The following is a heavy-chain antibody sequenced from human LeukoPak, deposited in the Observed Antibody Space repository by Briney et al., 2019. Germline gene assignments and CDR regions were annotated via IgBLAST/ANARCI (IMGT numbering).Heavy chain of an antibody. Sequence: SETLSLNCAVYATSFIGFYWSWIRQPPGKAREWIGEINHRGGSSYNPSLKSRVTISVDTSKNQFSLNLTSLTAADTPVYFCARGRGIKSPIRDPWDYWGQGTLVTVSS. CDR2: INHRGGS. V-gene: IGHV4-34*01. CDR1: ATSFIGFY. CDR3: ARGRGIKSPIRDPWDY. J-gene: IGHJ4*02. D-gene: IGHD1-26*01.